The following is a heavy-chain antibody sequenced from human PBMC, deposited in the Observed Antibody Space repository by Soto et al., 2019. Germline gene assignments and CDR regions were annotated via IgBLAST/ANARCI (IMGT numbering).Heavy chain of an antibody. V-gene: IGHV1-3*04. CDR3: ARATGYGRLDS. D-gene: IGHD5-18*01. CDR1: EYTFTNDA. CDR2: INIGNGNT. Sequence: QVQLVQSGAEVKKPGASVKVSCKASEYTFTNDAMHWVRQAPGQRLECMGWINIGNGNTKYTQSLQGRVTITRDTSASTVYMEVSSLRSEDTAIYYCARATGYGRLDSWGQGTLVTVSS. J-gene: IGHJ4*02.